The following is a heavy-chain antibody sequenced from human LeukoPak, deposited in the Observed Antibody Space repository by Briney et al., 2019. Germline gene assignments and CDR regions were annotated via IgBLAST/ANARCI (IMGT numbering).Heavy chain of an antibody. CDR2: IIPIFGTA. CDR3: ARAGSPPYCYDSSGYLTLDY. CDR1: GGTFSSYA. V-gene: IGHV1-69*05. Sequence: SVKVSCKASGGTFSSYAISWVRQAPGQGLEWMGGIIPIFGTANYAQKFQGRVTITTDESTSTAYMELSSLRSEDTAVYYCARAGSPPYCYDSSGYLTLDYWGPGTLVTVSS. J-gene: IGHJ4*02. D-gene: IGHD3-22*01.